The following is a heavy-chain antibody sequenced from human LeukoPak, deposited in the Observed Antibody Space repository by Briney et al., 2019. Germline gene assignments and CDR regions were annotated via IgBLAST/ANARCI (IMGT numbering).Heavy chain of an antibody. J-gene: IGHJ6*03. Sequence: AASVKVSCKASGGTFSSYAISWVRQAPGQGLEWMGWISGYNGKTKYAQKFQGRATMTTDTSTSTAYMELRSLRSDDTAVYFCARGRLQLDYYYYSMDVWGIGTTVTVSS. V-gene: IGHV1-18*01. CDR1: GGTFSSYA. D-gene: IGHD5-24*01. CDR3: ARGRLQLDYYYYSMDV. CDR2: ISGYNGKT.